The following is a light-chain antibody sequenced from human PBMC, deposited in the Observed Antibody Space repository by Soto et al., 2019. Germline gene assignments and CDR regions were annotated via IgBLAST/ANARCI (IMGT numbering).Light chain of an antibody. CDR3: SSYTSSSTRV. CDR2: DVS. CDR1: SSDVGGYNY. V-gene: IGLV2-14*01. J-gene: IGLJ1*01. Sequence: QSALTQPASVSGSPGHSITIYCTGTSSDVGGYNYVSWYQQHPGKAPKLMIYDVSNRPSGVSNRFSGSKSGNTASLTISGLQAEDEADYYCSSYTSSSTRVFGTVTKVTVL.